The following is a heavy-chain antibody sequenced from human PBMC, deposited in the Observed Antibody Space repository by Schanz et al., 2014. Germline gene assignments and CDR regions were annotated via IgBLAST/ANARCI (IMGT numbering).Heavy chain of an antibody. CDR2: ISGSGGST. CDR3: EKELYSGSHYGWFDP. D-gene: IGHD1-26*01. CDR1: GFTFRNYA. V-gene: IGHV3-23*01. J-gene: IGHJ5*02. Sequence: VQLLESGGGLVQPGGSLKLSCSASGFTFRNYALSWVRQAPGKGLAWVSAISGSGGSTYYADSAKGRFTISRDNSNHTLYLQMNRLSADGTAVYSCEKELYSGSHYGWFDPWGQGTLVTVSS.